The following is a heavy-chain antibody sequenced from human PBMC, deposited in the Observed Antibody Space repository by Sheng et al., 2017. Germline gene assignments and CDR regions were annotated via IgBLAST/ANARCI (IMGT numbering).Heavy chain of an antibody. CDR1: GHSITSGYF. CDR3: ARRFSTSFDP. D-gene: IGHD2-2*01. J-gene: IGHJ5*02. Sequence: QVQLQESGPGLVRPSETLSVTCTVTGHSITSGYFWGWIRQPPGKGLEWIGTIFHSGTTYYNPSLKSRVTISVDTSKNQFSLKLTSVTAADTAVYYCARRFSTSFDPWGQGTLVTVSS. V-gene: IGHV4-38-2*02. CDR2: IFHSGTT.